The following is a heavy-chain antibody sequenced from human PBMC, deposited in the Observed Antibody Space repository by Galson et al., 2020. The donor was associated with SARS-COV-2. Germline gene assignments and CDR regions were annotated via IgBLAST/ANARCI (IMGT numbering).Heavy chain of an antibody. CDR1: GYTFTSYG. CDR2: ISAYNGNT. Sequence: ASVKVSCKASGYTFTSYGISWVRQAPGQGLEWMGWISAYNGNTNYAQKLQGRVTMTTDTSTSTAYMELRSLRSDDTAVYYCARDPSSQGSGYSYGLGPKDYFDYWGQGTLVTVSS. CDR3: ARDPSSQGSGYSYGLGPKDYFDY. J-gene: IGHJ4*02. V-gene: IGHV1-18*01. D-gene: IGHD5-18*01.